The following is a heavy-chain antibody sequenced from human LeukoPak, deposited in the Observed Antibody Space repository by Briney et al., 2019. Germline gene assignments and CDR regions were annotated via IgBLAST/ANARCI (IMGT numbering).Heavy chain of an antibody. Sequence: VASVKVSCNASGGTFSSYASSWLGQPPGQGLEWMGGVIPLFGTANYAQTFQGRVTITADESTSTAYMELSSLSSEDTAVYYCARATTYYYGSGSYYPPFDYWGQGTLVTVSS. CDR2: VIPLFGTA. CDR1: GGTFSSYA. CDR3: ARATTYYYGSGSYYPPFDY. V-gene: IGHV1-69*13. D-gene: IGHD3-10*01. J-gene: IGHJ4*02.